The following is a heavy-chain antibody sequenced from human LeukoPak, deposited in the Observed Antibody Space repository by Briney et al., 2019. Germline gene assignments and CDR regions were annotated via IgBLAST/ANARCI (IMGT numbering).Heavy chain of an antibody. J-gene: IGHJ6*02. D-gene: IGHD3-9*01. CDR2: IWYDGSNK. CDR1: GFTFSSYG. V-gene: IGHV3-33*01. CDR3: ARDTYHYDILTGYYFSYYYYGMDV. Sequence: SGGSLRLSCAASGFTFSSYGMHWVRQAPGKGLEWVAVIWYDGSNKYYADSVKGRFTISRDNSKNTLYLQMNSLRAEDTAVYYCARDTYHYDILTGYYFSYYYYGMDVWGQGTTVTVSS.